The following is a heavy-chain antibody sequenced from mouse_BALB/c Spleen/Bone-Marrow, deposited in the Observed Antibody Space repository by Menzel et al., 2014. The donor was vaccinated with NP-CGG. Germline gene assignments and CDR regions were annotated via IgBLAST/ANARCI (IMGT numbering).Heavy chain of an antibody. CDR3: ARSYDGYPYAMNY. V-gene: IGHV1-28*01. D-gene: IGHD2-3*01. CDR2: FDPFNGGT. Sequence: LERIGYFDPFNGGTSYNQKFKGKATLTVDKSSSTAYMHLSSLTSEDSAVYFCARSYDGYPYAMNYWGQGTSVTVSS. J-gene: IGHJ4*01.